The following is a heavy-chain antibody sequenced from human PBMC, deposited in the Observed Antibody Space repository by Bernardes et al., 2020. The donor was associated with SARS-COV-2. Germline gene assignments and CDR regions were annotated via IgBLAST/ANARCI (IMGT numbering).Heavy chain of an antibody. CDR2: IRGTSANT. V-gene: IGHV3-23*01. CDR1: GFTFSNYV. CDR3: AKKSSGWSIPGVLHY. Sequence: GWSLRLSCRASGFTFSNYVMTWVRQAPGKGLECVSVIRGTSANTYYADSVKGRFTISRDNSKNTLYLQMDSLRGDDTAVYYCAKKSSGWSIPGVLHYWGQGILVTVSS. J-gene: IGHJ4*02. D-gene: IGHD6-19*01.